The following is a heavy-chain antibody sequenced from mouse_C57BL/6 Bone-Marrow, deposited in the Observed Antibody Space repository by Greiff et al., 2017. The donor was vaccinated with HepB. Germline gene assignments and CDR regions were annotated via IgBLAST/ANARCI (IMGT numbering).Heavy chain of an antibody. CDR3: ARWLTGTGRYYFDY. CDR1: GSTFTSYW. V-gene: IGHV1-52*01. J-gene: IGHJ2*01. CDR2: IDPSDSET. Sequence: QVQLHQPGAELVSPGSSVKLSCKASGSTFTSYWMHWVKQRPIQGLEWIGNIDPSDSETHYNQKFKDKATLTVDKSSSTAYMQLSSLTSEDSAVYYCARWLTGTGRYYFDYWGQGTTLTVSS. D-gene: IGHD4-1*01.